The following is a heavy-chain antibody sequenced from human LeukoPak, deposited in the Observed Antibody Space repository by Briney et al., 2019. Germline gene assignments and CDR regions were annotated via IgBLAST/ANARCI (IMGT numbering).Heavy chain of an antibody. Sequence: SETLSLTCTVSGGSISSSSYYWGWIRQPPGKGLEWIGSIYYSGSTYYNPSLKSRVTISVDTSRNQVSLKLTFLTAADTAVYYCAKSDGYGLIDYWGRGTLVTVSS. D-gene: IGHD2-21*02. J-gene: IGHJ4*01. CDR2: IYYSGST. CDR3: AKSDGYGLIDY. V-gene: IGHV4-39*01. CDR1: GGSISSSSYY.